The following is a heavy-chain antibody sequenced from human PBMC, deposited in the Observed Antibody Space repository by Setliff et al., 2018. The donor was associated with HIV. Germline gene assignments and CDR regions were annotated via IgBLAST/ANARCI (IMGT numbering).Heavy chain of an antibody. CDR1: GFTFSSYA. J-gene: IGHJ6*03. CDR2: ISYDGSDK. D-gene: IGHD3-10*01. CDR3: AKDGTGRDSYEYMDV. V-gene: IGHV3-30*04. Sequence: GGSLRLSCAASGFTFSSYAMHWVRQAPGKGLEWVAIISYDGSDKFYADSVKGRFTISRDNSKNTLYLQMNSLRAEDTAVYYCAKDGTGRDSYEYMDVWGKGTTVTVSS.